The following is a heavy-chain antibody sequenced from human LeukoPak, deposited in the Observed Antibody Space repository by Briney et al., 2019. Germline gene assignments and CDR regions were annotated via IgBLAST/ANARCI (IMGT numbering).Heavy chain of an antibody. J-gene: IGHJ5*02. CDR2: TNHNGST. CDR1: GGSFSGYY. V-gene: IGHV4-34*01. Sequence: SETLSLTCAVYGGSFSGYYWSWIRQPPGKGLEGIGETNHNGSTNYNPSLKSRVTISVDTSKNQCSLKLSSVTAADTAVYYCARGQAIFGVATSCWFDPWGQGTLVTVSS. D-gene: IGHD3-3*01. CDR3: ARGQAIFGVATSCWFDP.